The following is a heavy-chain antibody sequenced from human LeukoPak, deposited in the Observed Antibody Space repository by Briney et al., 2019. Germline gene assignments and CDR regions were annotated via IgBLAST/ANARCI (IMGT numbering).Heavy chain of an antibody. V-gene: IGHV3-23*01. CDR2: ISGSGGST. Sequence: GGSLRLSCAASGFTFSSYAMSWVRQAPGKGLEWASAISGSGGSTYYADSVKGRFTISRDNSKNTLYLQMNSLRAEDTAVYYCAKEPECGGDCYNEPIDYWGQGTLVTVSS. CDR1: GFTFSSYA. D-gene: IGHD2-21*02. J-gene: IGHJ4*02. CDR3: AKEPECGGDCYNEPIDY.